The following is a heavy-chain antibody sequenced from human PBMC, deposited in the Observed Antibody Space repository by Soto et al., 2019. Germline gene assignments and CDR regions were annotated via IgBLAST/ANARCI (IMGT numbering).Heavy chain of an antibody. D-gene: IGHD3-22*01. Sequence: QLQLQESGPGLVKPSETLSLTCRVSDGSMNSDSSYWGWILQPPGKGLEWIGVINHSGSTYHNLSLKGRVTMSVDASRNQFSLKLTSMTAADTAVYYCARLGGYVSVGYYYLWDSWGQGTLVTVSS. CDR1: DGSMNSDSSY. CDR3: ARLGGYVSVGYYYLWDS. CDR2: INHSGST. J-gene: IGHJ4*02. V-gene: IGHV4-39*01.